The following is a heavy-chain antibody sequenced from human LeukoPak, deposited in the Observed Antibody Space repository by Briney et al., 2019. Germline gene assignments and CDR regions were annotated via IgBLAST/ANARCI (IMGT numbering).Heavy chain of an antibody. V-gene: IGHV3-48*04. CDR1: GFTFSTYS. CDR3: ARVSPDSSGYYYYDYYYMDV. D-gene: IGHD3-22*01. Sequence: GGSLRLSCAASGFTFSTYSMNWVRQAPGKGLEWVSYISSRSGIIYYADSVKGRFTISRDNAKNSLYLQVNSLGAEDTAVYYCARVSPDSSGYYYYDYYYMDVWGKGTTVTVSS. J-gene: IGHJ6*03. CDR2: ISSRSGII.